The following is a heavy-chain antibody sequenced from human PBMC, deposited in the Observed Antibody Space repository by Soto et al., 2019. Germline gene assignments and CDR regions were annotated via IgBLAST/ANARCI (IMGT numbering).Heavy chain of an antibody. J-gene: IGHJ6*02. CDR3: ARGGSTMVRGPLVYGLDV. CDR2: IIPVFGTP. CDR1: GGTFRTFA. D-gene: IGHD3-10*01. V-gene: IGHV1-69*13. Sequence: SVKVSCKASGGTFRTFAISWVQQAPGQGPEWMGGIIPVFGTPNYAQKFQGRVTITADESTSTAYMELSSLRSEDTAVYYCARGGSTMVRGPLVYGLDVWGQGTTVTVSS.